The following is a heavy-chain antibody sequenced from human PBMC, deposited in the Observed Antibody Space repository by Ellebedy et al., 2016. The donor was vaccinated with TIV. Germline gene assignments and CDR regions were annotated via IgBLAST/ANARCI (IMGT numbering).Heavy chain of an antibody. CDR2: ISWNSAGT. Sequence: SLKISXAASGFAFGDYAMHWVRQPPGKGLEWVSGISWNSAGTSYADPAGDRLTIFRDNDKKSLYLQIDNLRPEDTALYFCAKDTASAVSRPKDAYDVWGQGTMVTVS. CDR3: AKDTASAVSRPKDAYDV. V-gene: IGHV3-9*01. CDR1: GFAFGDYA. J-gene: IGHJ3*01.